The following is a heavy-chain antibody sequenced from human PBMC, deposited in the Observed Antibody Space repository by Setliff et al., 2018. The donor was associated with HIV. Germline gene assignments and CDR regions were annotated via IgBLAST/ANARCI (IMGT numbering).Heavy chain of an antibody. Sequence: NPSETLSLTCTVSGGSRISSSYYYVWIHQPPGKGLEWIGDVYYSGTTYYNASLKSRVTISVDRSKNHFSLMMSSVTAADTAVYFCARDRHSSGLGSYGPWGPGILVTGLL. J-gene: IGHJ5*02. V-gene: IGHV4-39*07. CDR2: VYYSGTT. D-gene: IGHD3-10*01. CDR3: ARDRHSSGLGSYGP. CDR1: GGSRISSSYY.